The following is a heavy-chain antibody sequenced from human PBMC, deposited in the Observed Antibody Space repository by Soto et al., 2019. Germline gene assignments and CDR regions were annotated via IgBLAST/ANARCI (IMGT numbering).Heavy chain of an antibody. J-gene: IGHJ4*02. CDR2: INAGNGNT. CDR3: ASDLGCWTDF. D-gene: IGHD1-1*01. Sequence: QVQLVQSGAEVKKPGASVKVSCKTSGYTFTSYAMHWVRQAPGQRLEWMGWINAGNGNTKYSQKFQGRVTITMDTSGSMGYEELNSLSSADTDICYCASDLGCWTDFWGQGTLVTVSS. CDR1: GYTFTSYA. V-gene: IGHV1-3*01.